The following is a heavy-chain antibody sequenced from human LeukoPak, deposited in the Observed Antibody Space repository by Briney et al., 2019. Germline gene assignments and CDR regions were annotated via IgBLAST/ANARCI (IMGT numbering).Heavy chain of an antibody. D-gene: IGHD3-22*01. J-gene: IGHJ4*02. CDR2: ISAYNGNT. CDR3: ARLGPTYYYDSSSSGQLDY. CDR1: GYTFTSYG. Sequence: ASVKVSCKASGYTFTSYGISWVRQAPGQGLEWMGWISAYNGNTNYAQKLQGRVTMTTDTSTSTAYMELRSLRSDDTAVYYCARLGPTYYYDSSSSGQLDYWGQGTLVTVSS. V-gene: IGHV1-18*01.